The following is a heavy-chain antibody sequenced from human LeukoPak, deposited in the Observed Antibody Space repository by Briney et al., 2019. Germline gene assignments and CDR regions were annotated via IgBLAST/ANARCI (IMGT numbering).Heavy chain of an antibody. CDR1: GGTFSSYA. V-gene: IGHV1-69*13. CDR2: IIPIFGTA. Sequence: SVKVSCKASGGTFSSYAISWVRRAPGQGLEWMGGIIPIFGTANYAQKFQGRVTITADESTSTAYMELSTLRSEDTAVYYCARGGVPAAIDAVDYWGQGTLVTVSS. CDR3: ARGGVPAAIDAVDY. J-gene: IGHJ4*02. D-gene: IGHD2-2*02.